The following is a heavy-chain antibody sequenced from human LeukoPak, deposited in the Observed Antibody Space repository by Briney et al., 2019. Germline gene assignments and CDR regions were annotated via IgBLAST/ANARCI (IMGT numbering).Heavy chain of an antibody. CDR1: GFTVSSNY. Sequence: GGSLRLSCAASGFTVSSNYMSWVRQAPGKGLEWVSVIYSGGSTYYADSVKGRFTISRDNSKNTLYLQMNSLRAEDTAVYYCARVGTGYPNLFDYWGQGTLVTVSS. D-gene: IGHD1-14*01. V-gene: IGHV3-53*01. CDR2: IYSGGST. CDR3: ARVGTGYPNLFDY. J-gene: IGHJ4*02.